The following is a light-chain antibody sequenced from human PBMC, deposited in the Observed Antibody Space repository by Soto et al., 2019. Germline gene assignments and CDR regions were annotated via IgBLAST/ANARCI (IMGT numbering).Light chain of an antibody. Sequence: EIVLTQSPATLSLSPGERATLSCRASQSVRHYLAWYQQKPGQAPRLLIYDASHRATGIPARFSGSGSGTDFTLTISSLEPEDFAVYYCQQRSNWLITFGQGTRLEIK. CDR3: QQRSNWLIT. J-gene: IGKJ5*01. CDR1: QSVRHY. V-gene: IGKV3-11*01. CDR2: DAS.